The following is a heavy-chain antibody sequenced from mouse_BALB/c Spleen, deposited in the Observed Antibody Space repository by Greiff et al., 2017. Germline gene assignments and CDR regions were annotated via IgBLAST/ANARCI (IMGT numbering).Heavy chain of an antibody. CDR3: ARGGLGYYVDY. CDR1: GFTFSSFG. V-gene: IGHV5-17*02. Sequence: EVKLVESGGGLVQPGGSRKLSCAASGFTFSSFGMHWVRQAPEKGLEWVAYISSGSSTIYYADTVKGRFTFSIDNPKNTLFLQMTSLRSEDTAMYYCARGGLGYYVDYWGRGTTLSLL. J-gene: IGHJ2*01. CDR2: ISSGSSTI. D-gene: IGHD4-1*01.